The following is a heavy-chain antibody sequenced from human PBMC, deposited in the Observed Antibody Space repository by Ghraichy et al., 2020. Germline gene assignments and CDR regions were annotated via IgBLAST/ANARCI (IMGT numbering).Heavy chain of an antibody. CDR2: IKEDGNDK. D-gene: IGHD1-7*01. J-gene: IGHJ3*02. CDR3: ARDGTTDGAVDI. Sequence: RTPGAGLEWVANIKEDGNDKYYVDSVKGRFTISRDNAKNSLYLQMNSLRGEDTAVYYCARDGTTDGAVDIWGRGTMLTISS. V-gene: IGHV3-7*01.